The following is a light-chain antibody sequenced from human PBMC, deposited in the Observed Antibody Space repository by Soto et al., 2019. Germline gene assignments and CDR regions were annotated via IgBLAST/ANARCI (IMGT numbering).Light chain of an antibody. CDR3: QQYNNWPPFT. CDR2: DAS. Sequence: EIVMTQSPATLSVSPGERASLSCRASQSVGSKLAWYQHKPGQAPRLLIYDASTRATGFPARFSGSGSGTEFSLTISSLQPEDFAVDYCQQYNNWPPFTFGPGTKVDIK. J-gene: IGKJ3*01. CDR1: QSVGSK. V-gene: IGKV3-15*01.